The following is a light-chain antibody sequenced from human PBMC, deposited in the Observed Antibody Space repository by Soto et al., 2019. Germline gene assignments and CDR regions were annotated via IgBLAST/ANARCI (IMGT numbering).Light chain of an antibody. CDR3: LQDYNFPRT. J-gene: IGKJ1*01. V-gene: IGKV1-6*01. CDR2: AAS. CDR1: QGIRDN. Sequence: AIQMSKSPSSLSASVGDRVTITCRASQGIRDNLGWYQHKPGKAPQLLIYAASTLQSGVPPRFSGSGSGTDFSLTISSLQPEDFATYYCLQDYNFPRTFGQGTKVDIK.